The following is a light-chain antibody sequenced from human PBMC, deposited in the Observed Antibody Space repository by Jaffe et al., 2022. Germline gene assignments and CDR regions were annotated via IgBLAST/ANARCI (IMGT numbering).Light chain of an antibody. V-gene: IGKV2-28*01. J-gene: IGKJ2*01. Sequence: DIVMTQSPLSLPVTPGEPASISCRSSQSLLNSNGNNYLDWYLQKPGQSPHLLIYLGSNRASGVPDRFSGSGSGTDFALQISRVEAEDVGVYYCMQTLHTPYTFGQGTKLEIK. CDR2: LGS. CDR3: MQTLHTPYT. CDR1: QSLLNSNGNNY.